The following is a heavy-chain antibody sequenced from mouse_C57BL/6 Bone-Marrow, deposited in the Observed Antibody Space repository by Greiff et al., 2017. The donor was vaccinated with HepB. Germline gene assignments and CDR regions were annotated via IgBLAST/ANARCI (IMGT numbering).Heavy chain of an antibody. CDR1: GFTLSSFG. D-gene: IGHD2-10*02. CDR3: AKYGNYVGYAMDY. Sequence: EVNVVESGGGLVQPGGSRKLSCAVSGFTLSSFGIHWVRQAPEKGLAWVAYISSGGTTIYYADTVKGRFTISRDNPRNTLFLQMTSLRSEDTAMYYCAKYGNYVGYAMDYWGQGTSVTVSS. V-gene: IGHV5-17*02. J-gene: IGHJ4*01. CDR2: ISSGGTTI.